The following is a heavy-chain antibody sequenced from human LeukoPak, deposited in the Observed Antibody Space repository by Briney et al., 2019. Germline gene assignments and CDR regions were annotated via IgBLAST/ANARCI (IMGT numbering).Heavy chain of an antibody. V-gene: IGHV3-48*01. J-gene: IGHJ4*02. Sequence: GGSLRLSCAASGFTFSSYSMNWVRQAPGKGREWISYIGISSGNTKYADSVKGRFTISGHKAKNSVYLQMNSLRVEDTAVYYCARDTKYAFDNWGQGTLVTVSS. CDR1: GFTFSSYS. CDR3: ARDTKYAFDN. CDR2: IGISSGNT. D-gene: IGHD2-2*01.